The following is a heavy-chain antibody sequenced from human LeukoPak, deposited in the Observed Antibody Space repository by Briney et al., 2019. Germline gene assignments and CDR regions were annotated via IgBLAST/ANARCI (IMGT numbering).Heavy chain of an antibody. CDR1: GFTFSSYS. CDR3: ARQRCSSTSCPIDY. V-gene: IGHV3-21*01. Sequence: GGSLRLSCAASGFTFSSYSMTWVRQAPGKGLEWVSSISSSSRYIYYADSVKGRFTISRDNAKNSLYLQMNSLRAEGTAVYYCARQRCSSTSCPIDYWGQGTLVTVSS. J-gene: IGHJ4*02. D-gene: IGHD2-2*01. CDR2: ISSSSRYI.